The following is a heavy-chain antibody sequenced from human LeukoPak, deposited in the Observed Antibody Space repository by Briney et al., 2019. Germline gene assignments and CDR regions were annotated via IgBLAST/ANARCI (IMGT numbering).Heavy chain of an antibody. V-gene: IGHV3-11*04. CDR1: GFTFSDYY. Sequence: KPGGSLRLYCAASGFTFSDYYMSWIRQAPGKGLEWVSYISSSGSTIYYADSVKGRFTISRDNAKNSLYLQMNSLRAEDTAVYYCASNLGATPYYYYYYMDVWGKGTTVTVSS. CDR3: ASNLGATPYYYYYYMDV. CDR2: ISSSGSTI. D-gene: IGHD1-26*01. J-gene: IGHJ6*03.